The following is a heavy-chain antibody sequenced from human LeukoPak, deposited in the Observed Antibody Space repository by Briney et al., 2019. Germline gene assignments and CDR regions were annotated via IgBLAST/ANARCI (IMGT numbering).Heavy chain of an antibody. CDR2: IYWDDDK. J-gene: IGHJ1*01. D-gene: IGHD3-9*01. CDR1: GFSLSTSGVA. CDR3: AHSPRDYDILTGPFSEYFQH. Sequence: SGPTLVKPTQTLTLTCTFSGFSLSTSGVAVGWIRQPPGKALEWLALIYWDDDKRYSPSLKSRLTITKDTSKNQVVLTMTNMDPVDTATYYCAHSPRDYDILTGPFSEYFQHWGQGTLVTVSS. V-gene: IGHV2-5*02.